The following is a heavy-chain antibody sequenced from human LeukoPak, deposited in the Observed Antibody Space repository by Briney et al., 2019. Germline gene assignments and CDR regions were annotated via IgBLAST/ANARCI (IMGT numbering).Heavy chain of an antibody. V-gene: IGHV3-53*04. CDR3: ARNFFFDY. J-gene: IGHJ4*02. CDR1: GFTVSSNY. CDR2: IYSGGST. Sequence: GGSLRLSCAASGFTVSSNYMSWVRQAPGKGLEWVSVIYSGGSTYYADSVKGRFTISRHNSENTLYLQMNSLRAEDTAVYYCARNFFFDYWGQGTLVTVSS.